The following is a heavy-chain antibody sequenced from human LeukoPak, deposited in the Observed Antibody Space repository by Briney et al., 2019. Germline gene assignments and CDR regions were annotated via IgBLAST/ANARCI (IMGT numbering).Heavy chain of an antibody. J-gene: IGHJ2*01. Sequence: SETLSLTCAVYGGSFSGYYWSWIRQPPGKGLEWIGEINHSGSTNYNPSLRSRVTISVDTSKNQFSLKLSSVTAADTAVYYCARGYGDVDYYDSSGYYYPTYWYFDLWGRGTLVTVSS. CDR1: GGSFSGYY. CDR3: ARGYGDVDYYDSSGYYYPTYWYFDL. V-gene: IGHV4-34*01. CDR2: INHSGST. D-gene: IGHD3-22*01.